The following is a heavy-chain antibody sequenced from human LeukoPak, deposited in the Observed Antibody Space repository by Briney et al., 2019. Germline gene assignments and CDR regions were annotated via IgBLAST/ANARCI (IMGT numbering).Heavy chain of an antibody. CDR2: INHSGST. V-gene: IGHV4-34*01. CDR1: GGSFSGYY. Sequence: PSETLSLTCAVYGGSFSGYYWSWIRQPPGKGLEWIGKINHSGSTNYNPSLKSRVTISVDTSKNQFSLKLSSVTAADTAVYYCARMEYYYGSGSYNYWGQGTLVTVSS. J-gene: IGHJ4*02. CDR3: ARMEYYYGSGSYNY. D-gene: IGHD3-10*01.